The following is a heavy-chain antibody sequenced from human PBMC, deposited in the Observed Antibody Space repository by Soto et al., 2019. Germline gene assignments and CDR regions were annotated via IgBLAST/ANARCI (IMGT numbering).Heavy chain of an antibody. CDR3: ARGQSWSYSFDS. V-gene: IGHV3-74*01. CDR1: GFTLTNYW. Sequence: VHLVESGGGIVQPGESMRLSCVVSGFTLTNYWVHWVRQAPGKGLVWVSRVNGEGTTTNYADSLKGRFTTSRDNGRSTVFLQMNNMGVDDTGLYYCARGQSWSYSFDSWGRGTLVTVPS. J-gene: IGHJ4*02. D-gene: IGHD3-10*01. CDR2: VNGEGTTT.